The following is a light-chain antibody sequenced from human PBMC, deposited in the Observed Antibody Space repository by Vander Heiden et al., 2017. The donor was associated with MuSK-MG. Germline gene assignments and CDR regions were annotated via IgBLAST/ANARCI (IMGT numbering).Light chain of an antibody. V-gene: IGKV1-39*01. CDR3: QQGYSTRWT. CDR1: QSISSY. CDR2: AAS. J-gene: IGKJ1*01. Sequence: DIQMTQSPSSLSASVGDRVTITCRASQSISSYLNWYQQKPGKAPKLLIYAASSLQSGVPSRCSGSGSGTDFTLTISSLQPEDFATYYCQQGYSTRWTFGQGTKVEIK.